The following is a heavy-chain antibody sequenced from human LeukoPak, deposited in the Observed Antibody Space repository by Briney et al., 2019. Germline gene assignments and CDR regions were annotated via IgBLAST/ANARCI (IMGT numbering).Heavy chain of an antibody. Sequence: ASVKVSCKASGYTFSAYSIHWVRQAPGQRFEWMGWIDADSGDTRYSQRFQGRVTFTRDTSASTVYMELSSLRSEDTAVYYCARGSTSDGPLDYWGQETLVTISS. D-gene: IGHD1-26*01. V-gene: IGHV1-3*01. J-gene: IGHJ4*02. CDR3: ARGSTSDGPLDY. CDR2: IDADSGDT. CDR1: GYTFSAYS.